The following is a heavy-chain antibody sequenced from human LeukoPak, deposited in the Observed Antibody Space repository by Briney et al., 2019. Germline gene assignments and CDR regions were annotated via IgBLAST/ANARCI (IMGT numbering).Heavy chain of an antibody. V-gene: IGHV3-21*01. CDR3: ARLSDTLGGFDY. CDR1: GFIFSTYS. CDR2: IGTSSSYI. J-gene: IGHJ4*02. D-gene: IGHD3-10*01. Sequence: GGSLRLSCAASGFIFSTYSMNWVRQAPGKGLEWVSSIGTSSSYIYYGDSVKGRFTISRDNAKNSLYLQMNSLRAGDTAVYYCARLSDTLGGFDYWGQGTLVTVSS.